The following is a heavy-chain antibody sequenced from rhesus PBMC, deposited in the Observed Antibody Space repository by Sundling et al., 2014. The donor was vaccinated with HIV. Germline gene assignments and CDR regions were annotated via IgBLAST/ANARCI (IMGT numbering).Heavy chain of an antibody. D-gene: IGHD3-9*01. J-gene: IGHJ4*01. CDR2: IDGNSGST. Sequence: QVQLQESGPGLVKPSETLSLTCTVSGASISSYWWSWIRQSPGKGLEWIGEIDGNSGSTNYNPSLKSRLIISRDTSKNQFSLRLTSVTAADTAIYYCSRDRGMITGSGGWGQGVLVTVSS. V-gene: IGHV4-80*01. CDR1: GASISSYW. CDR3: SRDRGMITGSGG.